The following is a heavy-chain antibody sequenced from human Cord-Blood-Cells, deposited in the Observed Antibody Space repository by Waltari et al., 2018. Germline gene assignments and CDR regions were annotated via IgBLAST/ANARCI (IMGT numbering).Heavy chain of an antibody. Sequence: QVQLHESGPGLVKPSETLSLTCTVSGGSISSYYWSWIRQPPGKGLEWIGYIYYSGSTNYNPSLKSRVTISVDTSKNQFSLKLSSVTAADTAVYYCARGGRVAARPTNYFDYWGQGTLVTVSS. CDR2: IYYSGST. J-gene: IGHJ4*02. D-gene: IGHD6-6*01. CDR3: ARGGRVAARPTNYFDY. V-gene: IGHV4-59*01. CDR1: GGSISSYY.